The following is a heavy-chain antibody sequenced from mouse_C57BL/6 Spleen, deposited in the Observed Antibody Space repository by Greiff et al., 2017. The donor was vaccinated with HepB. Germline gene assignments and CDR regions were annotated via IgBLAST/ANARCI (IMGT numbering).Heavy chain of an antibody. CDR2: IYPGDGDT. J-gene: IGHJ4*01. V-gene: IGHV1-80*01. CDR3: ARGGGYYYGSSTYAMDY. Sequence: VKLMESGAELVKPGASVKISCKASGYAFSSYWMNWVKQRPGKGLEWIGQIYPGDGDTNYNGKFKGKATLTADKSSSTAYMPLSSLTSEDSAVYFCARGGGYYYGSSTYAMDYWGQGTSVTVSS. D-gene: IGHD1-1*01. CDR1: GYAFSSYW.